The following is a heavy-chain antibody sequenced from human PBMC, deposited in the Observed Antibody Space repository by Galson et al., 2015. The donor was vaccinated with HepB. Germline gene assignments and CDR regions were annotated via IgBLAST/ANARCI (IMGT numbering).Heavy chain of an antibody. V-gene: IGHV3-64*01. D-gene: IGHD3-22*01. CDR1: GFTFSSYA. CDR2: ISSNGGST. Sequence: SLRLSCAVSGFTFSSYAMHWVRQAPGKGLDYVSAISSNGGSTYYANSVKGRFTISRDNSKNTLYLQMGSLRAEDMAVYYCARGYSDSSVYLGSYYGMDLWRQGTPIPVSS. CDR3: ARGYSDSSVYLGSYYGMDL. J-gene: IGHJ6*02.